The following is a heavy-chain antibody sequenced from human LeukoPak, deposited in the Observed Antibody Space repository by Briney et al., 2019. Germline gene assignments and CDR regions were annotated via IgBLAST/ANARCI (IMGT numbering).Heavy chain of an antibody. Sequence: GGSLRLSCAASGAFSDYWMSWVRQAPGKGLEWVANIKEDGSEKYYVDSVKGRFTISRDNAKNSLYLQMNSLRTEDTGVYYCARDSYGWHDRWDYWGLGTQVIVSS. D-gene: IGHD3-16*01. J-gene: IGHJ4*02. CDR1: GAFSDYW. CDR2: IKEDGSEK. CDR3: ARDSYGWHDRWDY. V-gene: IGHV3-7*01.